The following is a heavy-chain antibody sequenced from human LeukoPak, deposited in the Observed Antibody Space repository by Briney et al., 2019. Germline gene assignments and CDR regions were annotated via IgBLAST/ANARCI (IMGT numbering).Heavy chain of an antibody. D-gene: IGHD6-19*01. CDR3: ARRGNSSGLLVRRGFDY. CDR1: GGSISSGGYY. Sequence: SETLSLTCTVSGGSISSGGYYWSWIRQPPGKGLEWIGEINHSGSTNYNPSLKSRVTISVDTSKNQFSLKLSSVTAADTAVYYCARRGNSSGLLVRRGFDYWGQGTLVTVSS. CDR2: INHSGST. V-gene: IGHV4-39*07. J-gene: IGHJ4*02.